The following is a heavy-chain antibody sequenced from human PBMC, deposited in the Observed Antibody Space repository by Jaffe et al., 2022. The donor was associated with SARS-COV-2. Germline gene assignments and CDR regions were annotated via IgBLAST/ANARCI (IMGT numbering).Heavy chain of an antibody. CDR2: IHHSGNT. CDR1: FESFSDYY. CDR3: ARAQKRSNYFDP. J-gene: IGHJ5*02. Sequence: QMQLQQWGAGLLKPSETLSLTCAVYFESFSDYYWTWIRQPPGKGLEWIGEIHHSGNTNYNASLKSRVTISADTSRNQFSLALTSVTAADTAVYYCARAQKRSNYFDPWGQGTRVTVSS. V-gene: IGHV4-34*01.